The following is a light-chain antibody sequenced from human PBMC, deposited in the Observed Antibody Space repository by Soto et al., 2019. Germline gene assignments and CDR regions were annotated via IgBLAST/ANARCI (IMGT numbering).Light chain of an antibody. CDR1: QDISNY. V-gene: IGKV1-33*01. CDR3: QQYANLPWT. CDR2: DAS. Sequence: DLQMTRVGSALCACVGENLTINCLASQDISNYLNWYQQKPGKAPKLLIYDASNLETGVPSRFSGSGSGTDFTFTISSLQPEDIATYYCQQYANLPWTFGQGTKVDIK. J-gene: IGKJ1*01.